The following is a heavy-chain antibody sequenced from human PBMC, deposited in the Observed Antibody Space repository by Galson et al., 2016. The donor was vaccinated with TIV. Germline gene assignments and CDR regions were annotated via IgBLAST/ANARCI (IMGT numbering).Heavy chain of an antibody. Sequence: SLRLSCAASQFPFSDYWMNWIRQAPGKGLEWVAVMWFDGSDIYYADSVKGRFTISRDNSKNTLYLQMNGLRGDDTAIYFCAKDALEWTVRGQLVNWGQGTRVTVSS. D-gene: IGHD3-10*01. V-gene: IGHV3-33*06. CDR1: QFPFSDYW. CDR2: MWFDGSDI. CDR3: AKDALEWTVRGQLVN. J-gene: IGHJ1*01.